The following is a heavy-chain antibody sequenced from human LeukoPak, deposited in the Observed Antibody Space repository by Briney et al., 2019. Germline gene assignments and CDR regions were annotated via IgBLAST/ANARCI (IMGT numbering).Heavy chain of an antibody. CDR2: IYYSGST. V-gene: IGHV4-39*01. J-gene: IGHJ4*02. Sequence: PSETLSLTCTVSGGSISSGAYYWGWIRQPPGKGLEWIGSIYYSGSTYYNPSLKSRVTISVDTSKNQLSLKLSSVTAADPAVYYCARRDPTDYSLFDYWGQGALVTVSS. D-gene: IGHD2-15*01. CDR1: GGSISSGAYY. CDR3: ARRDPTDYSLFDY.